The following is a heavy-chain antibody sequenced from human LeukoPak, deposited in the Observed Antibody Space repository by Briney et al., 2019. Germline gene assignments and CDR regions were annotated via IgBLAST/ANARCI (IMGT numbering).Heavy chain of an antibody. CDR1: GFTFSSYE. Sequence: GGSLRLSCAASGFTFSSYEMNWVRQAPGKGLEWVANIKQDGSEKYYVDSVKGRFTISRDNAKNSLYLQMNSLRAEDTAVYYCATSSMDTKDYWGQGTLVTVSS. V-gene: IGHV3-7*01. CDR2: IKQDGSEK. D-gene: IGHD2-8*01. CDR3: ATSSMDTKDY. J-gene: IGHJ4*02.